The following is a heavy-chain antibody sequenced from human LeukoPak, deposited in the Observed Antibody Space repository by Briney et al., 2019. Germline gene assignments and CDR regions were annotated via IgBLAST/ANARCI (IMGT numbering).Heavy chain of an antibody. Sequence: PGASVKVSCKASGDTFSSYAISWVRKAPGQGLEWMGGIIPIFGTANYAQKFQGRVTITADESTSTAYMKLSSLRSEDTAVYYCARGRMAGTYVFDSWGQGTLVTVSS. CDR3: ARGRMAGTYVFDS. V-gene: IGHV1-69*13. D-gene: IGHD6-19*01. J-gene: IGHJ4*02. CDR2: IIPIFGTA. CDR1: GDTFSSYA.